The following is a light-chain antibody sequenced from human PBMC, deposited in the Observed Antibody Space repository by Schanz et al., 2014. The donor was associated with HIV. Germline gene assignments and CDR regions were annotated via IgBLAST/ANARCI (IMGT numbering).Light chain of an antibody. CDR2: NSY. Sequence: QSVLTQPPSASGTPGQRVTISCSGSSSNFRSNAVNWFQQLPGTAPKLLIYNSYHRPSGVPDRFSGSSSDTSASLAISGLQSEDEADYYCATWVDSLNSWVFGGGTKLTVL. CDR3: ATWVDSLNSWV. J-gene: IGLJ3*02. V-gene: IGLV1-44*01. CDR1: SSNFRSNA.